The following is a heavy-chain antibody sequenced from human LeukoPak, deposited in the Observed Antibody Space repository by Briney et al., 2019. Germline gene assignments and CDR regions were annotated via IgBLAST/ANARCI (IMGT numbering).Heavy chain of an antibody. Sequence: SVKVSCKASGGTFSSYAISWVRQAPGQGLEWMGRIIPIFGIANYAQKFQGRVTITADKSTSTAYKELSSLRSEDTAVYYCARDTRGTSSGWFDPWGQGTLVTVSS. CDR1: GGTFSSYA. V-gene: IGHV1-69*04. J-gene: IGHJ5*02. CDR3: ARDTRGTSSGWFDP. CDR2: IIPIFGIA. D-gene: IGHD2-2*01.